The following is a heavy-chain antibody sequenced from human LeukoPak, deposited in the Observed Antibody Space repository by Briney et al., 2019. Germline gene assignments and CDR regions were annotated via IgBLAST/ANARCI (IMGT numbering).Heavy chain of an antibody. V-gene: IGHV1-2*02. Sequence: ASVKVSCKASGYTFNDYYIHWVRQAPGQGLEWMEWINPDSGGTKYAQKFQGRVTMTRDTSIRTVYMELSRLTYDDTAVFYCTREARAGNWFDPWGHGTLVTVSS. D-gene: IGHD5-12*01. CDR2: INPDSGGT. CDR3: TREARAGNWFDP. CDR1: GYTFNDYY. J-gene: IGHJ5*02.